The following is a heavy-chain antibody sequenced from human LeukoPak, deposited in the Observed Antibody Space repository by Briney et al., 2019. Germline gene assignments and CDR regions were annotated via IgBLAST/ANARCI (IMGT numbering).Heavy chain of an antibody. Sequence: PGGSLRLSCAASGFTFSSYGMHWVRQAPGKGLEWVAFIRYDGSNKYYADSVKGRFTISRDNSKNTLYLQMNSLRAEDTAVYYCARVLWNGDYPRFDYWGQGTLVTVSS. J-gene: IGHJ4*02. CDR1: GFTFSSYG. CDR2: IRYDGSNK. V-gene: IGHV3-30*02. CDR3: ARVLWNGDYPRFDY. D-gene: IGHD4-17*01.